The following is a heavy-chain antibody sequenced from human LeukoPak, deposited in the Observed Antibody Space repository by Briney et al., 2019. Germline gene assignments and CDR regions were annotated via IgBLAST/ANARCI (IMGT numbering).Heavy chain of an antibody. J-gene: IGHJ5*02. V-gene: IGHV4-59*01. D-gene: IGHD3-10*01. CDR2: IYYSGST. CDR3: ARNYYGSGYDLPTYRFDP. Sequence: SETLSLTCTVSGGSLSSYYWSWIRQPPGKGLEWIGYIYYSGSTNYNPSLKSRVTISVDTSKNQFSLKLSSVTAADTAVYYCARNYYGSGYDLPTYRFDPWGQGTLVTVSS. CDR1: GGSLSSYY.